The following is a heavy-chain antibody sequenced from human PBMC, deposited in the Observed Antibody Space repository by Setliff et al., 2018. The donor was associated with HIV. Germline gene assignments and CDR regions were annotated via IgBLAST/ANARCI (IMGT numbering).Heavy chain of an antibody. V-gene: IGHV4-4*02. D-gene: IGHD3-22*01. CDR1: GGSITTTNR. CDR2: IYHSGSS. CDR3: ARAFDSSAPWIDL. J-gene: IGHJ5*02. Sequence: SETLSLTCAVSGGSITTTNRWTWIRQPPGKGLEWIGDIYHSGSSNYNPSLKTRVTISVDKSKNQFSLKLTSVTAADTAVYYCARAFDSSAPWIDLWAQGTLVTVS.